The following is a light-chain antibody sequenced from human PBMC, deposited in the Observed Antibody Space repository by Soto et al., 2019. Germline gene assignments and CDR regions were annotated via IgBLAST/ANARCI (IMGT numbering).Light chain of an antibody. CDR2: DAS. V-gene: IGKV1-5*01. J-gene: IGKJ1*01. Sequence: DIHMTQAPSTPPASVVDRVTITCRASQSISDLLAWFQQKPGKAPNILIYDASTVQGGVPSRFSGSGSGTEFTLTVTSLQPEDFAYYCCQQYDKYSTFGQGTKVDIK. CDR1: QSISDL. CDR3: QQYDKYST.